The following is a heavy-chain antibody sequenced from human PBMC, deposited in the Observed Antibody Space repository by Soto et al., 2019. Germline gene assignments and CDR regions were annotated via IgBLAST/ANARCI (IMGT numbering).Heavy chain of an antibody. CDR1: GFTFSSYG. V-gene: IGHV3-30*18. D-gene: IGHD3-10*01. Sequence: QVQLVESGGGVVQPGRSLRLSCAASGFTFSSYGMHWVRQAPGKGLEWVAVISYDGSNKYYADSVKGRFTISRDNSKNTLYLQMNSLRAEDTAVYYCAKLTEEVRGNYWGQGTLVTVSS. CDR2: ISYDGSNK. J-gene: IGHJ4*02. CDR3: AKLTEEVRGNY.